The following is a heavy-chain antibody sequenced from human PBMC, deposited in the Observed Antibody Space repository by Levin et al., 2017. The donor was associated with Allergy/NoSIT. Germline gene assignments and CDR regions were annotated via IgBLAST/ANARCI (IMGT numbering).Heavy chain of an antibody. D-gene: IGHD3-16*01. CDR2: ISYDGNNK. CDR1: RFTFSNYG. Sequence: GGSLRLSCAASRFTFSNYGMHWVRQAPGKGLEWVAVISYDGNNKYYADSVKGRFTISRDNSKNTLYLQMNSLRAEDTAVYYCAKEHRPLATYDVFYFDYWGQGTLVTVSS. CDR3: AKEHRPLATYDVFYFDY. V-gene: IGHV3-30*18. J-gene: IGHJ4*02.